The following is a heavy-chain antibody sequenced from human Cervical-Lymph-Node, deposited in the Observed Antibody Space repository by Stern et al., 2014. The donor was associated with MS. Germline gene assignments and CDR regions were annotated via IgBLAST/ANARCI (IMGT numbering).Heavy chain of an antibody. CDR1: GFSLSTTGMC. D-gene: IGHD2-21*01. Sequence: ESGPALVKPTQTLTLTCTFSGFSLSTTGMCLSWIRQPPGKALEWLALLDLDGDKYYSTALKTRLTISKDTPKNQVVLTMTNMAPLDTATYFCVRAREGYYFDYWGQGIPVTVSS. CDR3: VRAREGYYFDY. V-gene: IGHV2-70*01. J-gene: IGHJ4*02. CDR2: LDLDGDK.